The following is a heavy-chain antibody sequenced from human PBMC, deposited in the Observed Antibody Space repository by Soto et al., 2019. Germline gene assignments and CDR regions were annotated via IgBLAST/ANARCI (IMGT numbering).Heavy chain of an antibody. CDR3: GRLEGLATISYYFDY. CDR2: VYYSGST. Sequence: PSETLSLTCTVSGGSVSSSSYYWGWVRQPPGKGLERIGSVYYSGSTYYNPSPESRVTISVDKSKNQFSLKLMSLSAADTAVYYCGRLEGLATISYYFDYWGQGALVTAPQ. CDR1: GGSVSSSSYY. V-gene: IGHV4-39*01. D-gene: IGHD3-9*01. J-gene: IGHJ4*02.